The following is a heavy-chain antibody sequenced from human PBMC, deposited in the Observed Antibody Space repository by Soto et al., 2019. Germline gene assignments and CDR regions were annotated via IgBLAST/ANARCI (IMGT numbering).Heavy chain of an antibody. CDR3: TRDEAVYNKRGDFDY. J-gene: IGHJ4*02. Sequence: QVQLVQSGAEVKKPGASVKVSCEASGYTFTNYAIHWVRQAPGQKLEWMGWVNAGNGNTRYSQKFQGRVTITRDTSASTAYMELSSLRSEDTAVYYCTRDEAVYNKRGDFDYWGQGTLVTVSS. D-gene: IGHD1-20*01. V-gene: IGHV1-3*01. CDR2: VNAGNGNT. CDR1: GYTFTNYA.